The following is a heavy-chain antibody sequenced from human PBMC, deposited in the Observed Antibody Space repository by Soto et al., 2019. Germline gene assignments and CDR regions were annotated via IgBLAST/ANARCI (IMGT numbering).Heavy chain of an antibody. CDR1: GGSINSYY. CDR3: AMAKTTLYNWFDP. V-gene: IGHV4-59*08. J-gene: IGHJ5*02. D-gene: IGHD1-7*01. Sequence: QVQLQESGQGLVKPSETLSLTCTVSGGSINSYYWSWIRLRPGQGLEWIGQIYYNGTTNYNPSLKSRFTISVDRSKNQFSLSLSSVTAADTAGYYGAMAKTTLYNWFDPWGQGNLVTVSS. CDR2: IYYNGTT.